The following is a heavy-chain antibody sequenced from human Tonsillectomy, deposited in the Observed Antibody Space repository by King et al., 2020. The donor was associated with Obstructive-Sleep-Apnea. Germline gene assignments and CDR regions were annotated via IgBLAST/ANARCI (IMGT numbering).Heavy chain of an antibody. CDR2: IYYSGST. Sequence: VQLQESGPGLVKPSQTLSLTCTVSGGSISSGGYYWICIRQHPGKGLDGVGYIYYSGSTYFNPSLKSRVTISVDTSKNKFSLKLSSATAADTAVYYFAREGYYYDSSGYSVGHAFDIWGQGTMVTVSS. D-gene: IGHD3-22*01. V-gene: IGHV4-31*03. CDR3: AREGYYYDSSGYSVGHAFDI. CDR1: GGSISSGGYY. J-gene: IGHJ3*02.